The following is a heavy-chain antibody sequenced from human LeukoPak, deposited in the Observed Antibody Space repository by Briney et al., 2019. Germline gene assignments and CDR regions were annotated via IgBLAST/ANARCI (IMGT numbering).Heavy chain of an antibody. J-gene: IGHJ4*02. V-gene: IGHV1-2*02. Sequence: ASVKVSFKASGYTFTACYIHLVRQAPGQGLEWMGWINPNSGGTNSAQKFQGRVTMTRDTSISTAYMEVTRLTSDDTAVYVCATVNAYGGAGDFDYWGQGTLVTVSS. D-gene: IGHD3-10*01. CDR2: INPNSGGT. CDR3: ATVNAYGGAGDFDY. CDR1: GYTFTACY.